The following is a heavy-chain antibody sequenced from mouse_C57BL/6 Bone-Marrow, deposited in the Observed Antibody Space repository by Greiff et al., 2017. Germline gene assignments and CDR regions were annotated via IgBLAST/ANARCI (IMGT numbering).Heavy chain of an antibody. CDR3: ARLRITTVVEGENYFDY. CDR2: IDPSDSET. V-gene: IGHV1-52*01. D-gene: IGHD1-1*01. CDR1: GYTFTSYW. Sequence: QVQLQQSGAELVRPGSSVKLSCKASGYTFTSYWMHWVKQRPIQGLEWIGNIDPSDSETHYNQKFKDKATLTVDKSSSTAYMQLSSLTSEDSAVYYCARLRITTVVEGENYFDYWGQGTTLTVSS. J-gene: IGHJ2*01.